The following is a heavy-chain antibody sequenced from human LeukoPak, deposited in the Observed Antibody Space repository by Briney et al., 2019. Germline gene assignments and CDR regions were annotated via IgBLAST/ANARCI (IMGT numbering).Heavy chain of an antibody. CDR1: GFTFSSYA. D-gene: IGHD3-22*01. CDR3: AKNYYDSSGYYYSFDY. CDR2: ISGSGGGT. Sequence: GGSLRLSCAASGFTFSSYAMSWVRQAPGKGLEWVSAISGSGGGTYYADSVKGRFTISRDNSKNTLYLQMSSLRAEDTAVYYCAKNYYDSSGYYYSFDYWGQGTLVTVSS. J-gene: IGHJ4*02. V-gene: IGHV3-23*01.